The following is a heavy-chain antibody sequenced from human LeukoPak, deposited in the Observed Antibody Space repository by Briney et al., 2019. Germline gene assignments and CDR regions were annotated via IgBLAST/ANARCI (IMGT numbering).Heavy chain of an antibody. V-gene: IGHV4-34*01. CDR1: GGSISSYY. Sequence: SETLSLTCTVSGGSISSYYWSWIRQPPGKGLEWIGEINHSGSTNYNPSLKSRVTISVDTSKNQFSLKLSSVTAADTAVYYCARGYSSSWYRSYFDYWGQGTLVTVSS. CDR3: ARGYSSSWYRSYFDY. D-gene: IGHD6-13*01. CDR2: INHSGST. J-gene: IGHJ4*02.